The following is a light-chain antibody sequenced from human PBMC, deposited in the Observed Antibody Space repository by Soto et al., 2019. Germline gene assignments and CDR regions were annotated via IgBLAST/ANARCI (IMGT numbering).Light chain of an antibody. CDR3: AAWDDSLNGPNYV. Sequence: QSALTQPASVSGSPGQSITISCTGTSSDVGGYAYVSWYQQYPGKAPKLVISEVSNRPSGVSHRFSGSKSGNTASLTISGLQAEDEADYYCAAWDDSLNGPNYVFGTGTKLTVL. V-gene: IGLV2-14*01. CDR1: SSDVGGYAY. CDR2: EVS. J-gene: IGLJ1*01.